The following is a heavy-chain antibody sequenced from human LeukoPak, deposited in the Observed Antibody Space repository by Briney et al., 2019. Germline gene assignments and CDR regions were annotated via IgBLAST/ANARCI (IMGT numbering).Heavy chain of an antibody. J-gene: IGHJ6*03. V-gene: IGHV3-23*01. D-gene: IGHD2-2*02. CDR2: ISGSGGST. CDR1: GFTFSSYA. Sequence: GGSLRLSCAASGFTFSSYAMSWVRQAPGKGLEWVSAISGSGGSTYYADSVKGRFTISRDNSKNTLYLQMNSLRAEDTAVYYCAKDGCSSTSCYRTYYYYYMDVWGKGTTVNVSS. CDR3: AKDGCSSTSCYRTYYYYYMDV.